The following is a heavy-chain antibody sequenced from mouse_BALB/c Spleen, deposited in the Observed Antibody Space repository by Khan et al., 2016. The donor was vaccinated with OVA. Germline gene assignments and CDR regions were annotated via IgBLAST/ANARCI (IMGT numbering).Heavy chain of an antibody. V-gene: IGHV1-77*01. CDR3: ARRNYFGYTFAY. D-gene: IGHD1-2*01. Sequence: QVQLQQSGAELARPGASVKLSCKASGYTFTDYYINWVKLRTGQGIEWIGEISPGSGDTYYNERFKGKATLTADKSSSTAYMQLSSLTSEASAVYFGARRNYFGYTFAYWGQGTLVTVSA. CDR1: GYTFTDYY. J-gene: IGHJ3*01. CDR2: ISPGSGDT.